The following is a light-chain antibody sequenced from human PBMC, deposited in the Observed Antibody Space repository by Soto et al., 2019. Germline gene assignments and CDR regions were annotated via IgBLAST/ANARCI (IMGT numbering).Light chain of an antibody. Sequence: QSVLTQPPSASGTPGQRVSITCSGSDSNIGSNSVHWYQQVPGMAPKLLVYKSDQRPSGVPDRFSGSKSVTSASLAISGLRAEDEAEYSCATWVDGRSGVLFGGGTKLPVL. J-gene: IGLJ2*01. V-gene: IGLV1-47*01. CDR3: ATWVDGRSGVL. CDR2: KSD. CDR1: DSNIGSNS.